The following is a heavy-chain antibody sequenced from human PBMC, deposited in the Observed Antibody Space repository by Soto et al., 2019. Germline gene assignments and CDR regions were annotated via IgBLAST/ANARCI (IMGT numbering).Heavy chain of an antibody. Sequence: SLTCTVSGGSISSYYWSWIRQPPGKGLEWIGYIYYSGSTNYNPSLKSRVTISVDTSKNQFSLKLSSVTAADTAVYYCARVGRGVRLPLYYFDYWGQGTLVTVSS. CDR3: ARVGRGVRLPLYYFDY. J-gene: IGHJ4*02. CDR2: IYYSGST. CDR1: GGSISSYY. V-gene: IGHV4-59*01. D-gene: IGHD4-17*01.